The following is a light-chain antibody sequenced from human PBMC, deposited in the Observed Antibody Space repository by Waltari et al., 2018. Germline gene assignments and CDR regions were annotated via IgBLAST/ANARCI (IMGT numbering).Light chain of an antibody. CDR3: LHYGRSKT. J-gene: IGKJ2*01. Sequence: DIMLTQSPGTLSLSPGERATLSCRTSQSVASSYLSWYQQKPGQAPRLLIYGVANRASGIPDRFRGSGSGTDFSLTINRLEPEDFAVYYCLHYGRSKTFGQGTRLEIK. CDR2: GVA. V-gene: IGKV3-20*01. CDR1: QSVASSY.